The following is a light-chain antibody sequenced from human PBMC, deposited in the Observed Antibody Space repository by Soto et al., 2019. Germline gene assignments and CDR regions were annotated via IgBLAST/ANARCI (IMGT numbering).Light chain of an antibody. CDR2: EVS. V-gene: IGLV2-14*01. Sequence: QSALTQPASVSGSPGQSIAISCTGTSSDVGGFNFVSWYQQYPGKAPKRMIYEVSNRPSGVSTRFSGSKSGNTASLTISGLQPEDEADYYCSSYTTSSTSQVFGTGTKVTVL. CDR1: SSDVGGFNF. J-gene: IGLJ1*01. CDR3: SSYTTSSTSQV.